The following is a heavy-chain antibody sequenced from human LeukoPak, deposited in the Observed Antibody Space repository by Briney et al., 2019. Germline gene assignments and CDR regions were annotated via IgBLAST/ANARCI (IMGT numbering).Heavy chain of an antibody. CDR2: INWNGSST. V-gene: IGHV3-20*04. D-gene: IGHD2-15*01. J-gene: IGHJ3*02. CDR1: GFTFDDYG. CDR3: AKDGGSDPDSFDI. Sequence: GGSLRLSCAASGFTFDDYGMSWVRQAPGKGLEWVSGINWNGSSTGYADSVKGRFTISRDNAKNSLYLQMNSLRAEDTALYYCAKDGGSDPDSFDIWGQGTMVTVSS.